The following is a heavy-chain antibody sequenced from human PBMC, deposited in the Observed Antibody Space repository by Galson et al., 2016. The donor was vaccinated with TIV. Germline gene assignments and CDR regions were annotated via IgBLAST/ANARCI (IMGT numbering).Heavy chain of an antibody. CDR1: GYPVTTHY. Sequence: SVKVSCKESGYPVTTHYMHWVRQGPGQGLEWMGIINPSGGGTTYAQHFQGRLIMTGETSTSTVYMELSSLRSEDTAVYSCARTQSCGGDCYYFDYWGQGALVTVSS. D-gene: IGHD2-21*02. CDR3: ARTQSCGGDCYYFDY. CDR2: INPSGGGT. J-gene: IGHJ4*02. V-gene: IGHV1-46*01.